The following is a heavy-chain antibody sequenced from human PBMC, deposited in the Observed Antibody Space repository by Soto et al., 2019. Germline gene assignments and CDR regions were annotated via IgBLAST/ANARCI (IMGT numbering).Heavy chain of an antibody. V-gene: IGHV2-5*01. J-gene: IGHJ4*02. CDR1: GFSLSTSGVG. CDR3: ARRPRYSNYVDY. D-gene: IGHD4-4*01. Sequence: SGPTLVNPAQTLTLTCTFSGFSLSTSGVGVGWIRQPPGKALEWLALIYWNDDKRYSPSLKSRLTIAKDTSKNQVVLNMTNMDPVDTATYFCARRPRYSNYVDYWGQGTLVTVSS. CDR2: IYWNDDK.